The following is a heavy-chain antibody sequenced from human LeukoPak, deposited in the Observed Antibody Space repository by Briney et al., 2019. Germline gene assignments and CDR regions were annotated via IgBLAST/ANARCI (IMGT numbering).Heavy chain of an antibody. CDR1: GFTFSSYW. CDR3: AKDGWTGGEDY. V-gene: IGHV3-7*01. CDR2: IKHDASEK. Sequence: GGSLRLSCAASGFTFSSYWMNWVRQAPGKGLEWVANIKHDASEKHYVDSVKGRFTISRDNAKNSLYLQMNSLRAEDTAVYYCAKDGWTGGEDYWGQGTLVTVSS. J-gene: IGHJ4*02. D-gene: IGHD6-19*01.